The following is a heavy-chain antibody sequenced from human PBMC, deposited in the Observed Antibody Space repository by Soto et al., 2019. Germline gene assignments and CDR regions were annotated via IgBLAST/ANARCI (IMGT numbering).Heavy chain of an antibody. CDR1: GSTFGGYA. CDR3: TRDHSGWPGY. V-gene: IGHV3-49*03. J-gene: IGHJ4*02. CDR2: IRSKAYGGTT. D-gene: IGHD6-19*01. Sequence: GVLRLSCTASGSTFGGYAMSWFRQAPGKGLEWVGFIRSKAYGGTTEYAASVKGRFTISRDDSKSIAYLQMNSLKTEDTAVYYCTRDHSGWPGYWGQGTLVTVSS.